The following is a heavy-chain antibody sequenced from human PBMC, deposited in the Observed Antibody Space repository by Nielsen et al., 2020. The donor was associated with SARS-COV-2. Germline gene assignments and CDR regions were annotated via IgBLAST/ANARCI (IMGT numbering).Heavy chain of an antibody. CDR3: VRAPDYDVLTGYYADGFDV. CDR1: GGSVSSNDW. D-gene: IGHD3-9*01. V-gene: IGHV4-4*02. J-gene: IGHJ3*01. Sequence: SETLSLTCAVSGGSVSSNDWWTWVRQSPGKGLEWIGEVSHSGSTNYNPSLKSRVTMSVDTSKNQFSLKLASVTAADTAVYYCVRAPDYDVLTGYYADGFDVWGRGTMVTVSS. CDR2: VSHSGST.